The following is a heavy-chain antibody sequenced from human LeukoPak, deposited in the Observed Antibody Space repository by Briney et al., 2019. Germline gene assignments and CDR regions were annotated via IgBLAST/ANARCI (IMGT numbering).Heavy chain of an antibody. J-gene: IGHJ4*02. D-gene: IGHD3-22*01. CDR2: IYYSGST. V-gene: IGHV4-59*12. Sequence: SETLSLTCTVSGGSISSYYWSWIRQPPGKGLEWIGYIYYSGSTHYNPSLKSRVTMSVDTSKNQFSLKLSSVTAADTAVYYCARDQYYYDSSGYLTFDYWGQGTLVTVSS. CDR3: ARDQYYYDSSGYLTFDY. CDR1: GGSISSYY.